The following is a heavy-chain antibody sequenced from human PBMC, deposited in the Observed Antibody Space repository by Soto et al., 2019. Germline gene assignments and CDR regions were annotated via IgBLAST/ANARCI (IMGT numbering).Heavy chain of an antibody. V-gene: IGHV3-30*03. D-gene: IGHD3-22*01. Sequence: GGSLRLSCAASGFTFSSYGMHWVRQAPGKGLEWVAVISYDGSNKYYADSVKGRFTISRDNSKNTLYLQMNSLRAEDTAVYYCARSDSSGYLVDYWGQGTLVTVSP. CDR3: ARSDSSGYLVDY. CDR2: ISYDGSNK. J-gene: IGHJ4*02. CDR1: GFTFSSYG.